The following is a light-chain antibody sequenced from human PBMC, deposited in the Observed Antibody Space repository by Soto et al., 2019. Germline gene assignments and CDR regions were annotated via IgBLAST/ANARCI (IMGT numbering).Light chain of an antibody. CDR3: QSYDSSLSYV. CDR2: GNS. CDR1: SSNIGAGYD. J-gene: IGLJ1*01. Sequence: QSVLTQPPSVSGAPGQTVTISCTGSSSNIGAGYDVHWYQQVPGTAPKLLIYGNSNRPSGVPDRFSGSKSGTSASLAITGLQAEDEADYYCQSYDSSLSYVFGTGTKVTVL. V-gene: IGLV1-40*01.